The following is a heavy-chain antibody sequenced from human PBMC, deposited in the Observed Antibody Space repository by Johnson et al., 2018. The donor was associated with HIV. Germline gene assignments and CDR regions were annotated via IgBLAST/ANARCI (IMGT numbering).Heavy chain of an antibody. J-gene: IGHJ3*02. CDR3: ARRDSGSLSFDI. CDR1: GFTFVDYG. CDR2: INWNGGST. V-gene: IGHV3-20*04. Sequence: VQLVESGGGVVRPGGSLRLSCAASGFTFVDYGMSWVRQAPGKGLEWVSGINWNGGSTAYADSVKGRCTISRDNGKNSLYLQMNSLRAEDTAFDYCARRDSGSLSFDIWGQGTMVTVSS. D-gene: IGHD1-26*01.